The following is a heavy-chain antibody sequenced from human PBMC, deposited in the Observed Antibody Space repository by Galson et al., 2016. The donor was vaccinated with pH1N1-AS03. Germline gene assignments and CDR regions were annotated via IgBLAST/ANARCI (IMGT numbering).Heavy chain of an antibody. Sequence: SLRLSCAASGFTFSSYNMHWVRQAPGKGLEWVSSISSANSYIYYADSLKGRFTISRDNSKNSLYLQMNSLRTEDTALYYCAKEEGGSRGVRYFAFWGQGTLVTVSS. J-gene: IGHJ4*02. CDR1: GFTFSSYN. V-gene: IGHV3-21*04. CDR3: AKEEGGSRGVRYFAF. CDR2: ISSANSYI. D-gene: IGHD3-10*01.